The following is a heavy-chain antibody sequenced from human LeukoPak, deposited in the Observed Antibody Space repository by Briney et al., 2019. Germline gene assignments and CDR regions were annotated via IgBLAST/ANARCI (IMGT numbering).Heavy chain of an antibody. D-gene: IGHD5-18*01. CDR2: ISGSGGST. V-gene: IGHV3-23*01. J-gene: IGHJ6*02. CDR3: AKAGGYSYGYLYYYGMGV. Sequence: GSLRLSCAASGFTFSSYAMSWVRQAPGKGLEWVSAISGSGGSTYYADSVKGRLTISRDNSKNTLYLQMNSLRAEDTAVYYCAKAGGYSYGYLYYYGMGVWGQGTTVTVSS. CDR1: GFTFSSYA.